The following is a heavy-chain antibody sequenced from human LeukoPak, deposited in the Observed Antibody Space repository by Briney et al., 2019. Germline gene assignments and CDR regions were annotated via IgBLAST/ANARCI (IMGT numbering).Heavy chain of an antibody. J-gene: IGHJ4*02. Sequence: PGGSLRLSCAASGFTFSSYAMHWVRQAPGKGLEWVAVISYDGSNKYYADSVKGRFTISRDNSKNTLYLQMNSLRAEDTAVYYCARGRRRESRYYYDSSGSGAFDYWGQGTLVTVSS. V-gene: IGHV3-30-3*01. D-gene: IGHD3-22*01. CDR3: ARGRRRESRYYYDSSGSGAFDY. CDR1: GFTFSSYA. CDR2: ISYDGSNK.